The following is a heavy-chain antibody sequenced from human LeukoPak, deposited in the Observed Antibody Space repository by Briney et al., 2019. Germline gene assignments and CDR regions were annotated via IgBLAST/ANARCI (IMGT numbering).Heavy chain of an antibody. CDR1: GGSISNSDYS. CDR2: IYYSGST. V-gene: IGHV4-39*07. D-gene: IGHD5-18*01. CDR3: AREIGPRQLHLWGSAFDY. J-gene: IGHJ4*02. Sequence: SETLSLTCTVSGGSISNSDYSWGWIRQPPGKGLECIGTIYYSGSTYYKSSLKGRVTISVDTSKNQFSLKLSSVTAADTAMYYCAREIGPRQLHLWGSAFDYWGQGTLVTVSS.